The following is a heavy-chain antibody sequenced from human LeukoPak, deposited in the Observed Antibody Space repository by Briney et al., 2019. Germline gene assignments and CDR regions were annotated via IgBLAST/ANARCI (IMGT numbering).Heavy chain of an antibody. CDR3: ARVPRQQQLTYYFDY. CDR2: IIPIFGTA. D-gene: IGHD6-13*01. Sequence: SVKVSCKASGYTFTSYGISWVRQAPGQGLEWMGGIIPIFGTANYAQKFQGRVTITADESTSTAYMELSSLRSEDTAVYYCARVPRQQQLTYYFDYWGQGTLVTVSS. J-gene: IGHJ4*02. CDR1: GYTFTSYG. V-gene: IGHV1-69*13.